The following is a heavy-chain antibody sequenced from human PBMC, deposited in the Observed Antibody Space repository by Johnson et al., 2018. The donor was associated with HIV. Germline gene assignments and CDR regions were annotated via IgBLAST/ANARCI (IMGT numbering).Heavy chain of an antibody. CDR3: ASVLGRGYSGYDKNYDAFDI. D-gene: IGHD5-12*01. CDR2: IKQDGSEK. V-gene: IGHV3-7*03. Sequence: EVQLVESGGGVVQPGRSLRLSCAASGFTFSSYAMSWVRQAPGKGLEWVANIKQDGSEKYYVDSVKGRFTISRDNSKNTLYLQMNSLRAEDTALYYCASVLGRGYSGYDKNYDAFDIWGQGTMVTVSS. CDR1: GFTFSSYA. J-gene: IGHJ3*02.